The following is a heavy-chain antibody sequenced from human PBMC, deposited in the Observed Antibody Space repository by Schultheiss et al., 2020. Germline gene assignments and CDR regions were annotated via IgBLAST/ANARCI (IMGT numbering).Heavy chain of an antibody. CDR1: GGSISSGDYY. CDR3: ASMPAGFTYYFDY. CDR2: IYYSGIT. Sequence: SETLSLTCTVSGGSISSGDYYWSWIRQHPGKGLEWIGYIYYSGITYYNPSLKSRLTISVDTSKNQFSLKLSSVTAADTAVYYCASMPAGFTYYFDYWGQGTLVTVSS. D-gene: IGHD2-2*01. J-gene: IGHJ4*02. V-gene: IGHV4-30-4*08.